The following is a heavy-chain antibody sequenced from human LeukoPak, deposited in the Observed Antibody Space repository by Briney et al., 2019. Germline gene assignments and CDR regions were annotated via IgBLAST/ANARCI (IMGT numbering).Heavy chain of an antibody. CDR1: GFAFSTYE. CDR3: ARGDPHADL. J-gene: IGHJ5*02. Sequence: GGSLRLSCAASGFAFSTYEMSWVRQAPGKGLEWIADITISGQTKNYADSVKGRYTISRDNAMSSLYLQMNSLRVEDTGVFYCARGDPHADLWGQGTLVTVSS. V-gene: IGHV3-48*03. CDR2: ITISGQTK.